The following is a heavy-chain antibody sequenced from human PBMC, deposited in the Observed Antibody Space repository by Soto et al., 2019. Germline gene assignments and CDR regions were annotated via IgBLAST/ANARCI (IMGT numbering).Heavy chain of an antibody. Sequence: SETLSLTCTVSGGSISSSSYYWGWIRQPPGKGLEWIGSIYYSGSTYYNPSLKTRVTISVDTSKNQFSLKLSSVTAADTAVYYCARGGGVYYFDYWGQGTLVTVSS. J-gene: IGHJ4*02. CDR3: ARGGGVYYFDY. CDR1: GGSISSSSYY. CDR2: IYYSGST. V-gene: IGHV4-39*01. D-gene: IGHD2-8*02.